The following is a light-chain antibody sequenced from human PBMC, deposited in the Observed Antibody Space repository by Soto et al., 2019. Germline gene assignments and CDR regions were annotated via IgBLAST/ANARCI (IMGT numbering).Light chain of an antibody. CDR3: QQYDNYPYS. V-gene: IGKV1-5*03. J-gene: IGKJ2*01. CDR1: QSISRW. Sequence: DIQMTQSPSTLSAFVGDRVTITCRASQSISRWFAWYQQKPGKAPKLLIYEASNLETGVPARFRGGGSGTEFTLTITSLQPDDFATYYCQQYDNYPYSFGQGTKLEIK. CDR2: EAS.